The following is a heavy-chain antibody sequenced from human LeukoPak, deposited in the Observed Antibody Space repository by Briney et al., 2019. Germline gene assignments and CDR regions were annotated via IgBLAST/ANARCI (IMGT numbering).Heavy chain of an antibody. J-gene: IGHJ4*02. D-gene: IGHD6-13*01. CDR2: IKQDGSEK. Sequence: PGGSLRLSCAASGFTFSSYWMSWVRQAPGKGLEWVANIKQDGSEKYYVDSVKGRFTISRDNAKNTLYLQMNSLRAEDTAVYYCAKGGSGSWDYFDHWGQGTLVTVSS. V-gene: IGHV3-7*03. CDR1: GFTFSSYW. CDR3: AKGGSGSWDYFDH.